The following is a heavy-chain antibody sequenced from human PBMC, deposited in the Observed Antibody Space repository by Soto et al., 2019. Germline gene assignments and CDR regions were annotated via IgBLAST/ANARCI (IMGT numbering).Heavy chain of an antibody. CDR1: GFSFSSYS. Sequence: EVQLVESGGDLVQPGQSLRLSCAASGFSFSSYSMNWVRQAPGKGLEWISYLSSSKTYIWYADSVKGRFTISRDNAKNSLSLQMNRLRDEDTAVYYCGRDSGWAFDIWGLGTMVTVSS. CDR2: LSSSKTYI. V-gene: IGHV3-48*02. CDR3: GRDSGWAFDI. J-gene: IGHJ3*02. D-gene: IGHD6-19*01.